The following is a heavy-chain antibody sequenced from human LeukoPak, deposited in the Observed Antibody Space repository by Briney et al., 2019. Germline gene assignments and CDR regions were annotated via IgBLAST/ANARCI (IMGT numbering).Heavy chain of an antibody. V-gene: IGHV3-30*02. CDR3: AKDAAANVDYPYYFDY. CDR2: IRYDGSNK. D-gene: IGHD4-11*01. J-gene: IGHJ4*02. Sequence: GGSLRLSCAASGFTFSSYGMHWVRQAPGKGLEWVAFIRYDGSNKYYADSVKGRFTISRDNSRTTLYLLMSSLRAEDTAVYYCAKDAAANVDYPYYFDYWGQGALVTVSS. CDR1: GFTFSSYG.